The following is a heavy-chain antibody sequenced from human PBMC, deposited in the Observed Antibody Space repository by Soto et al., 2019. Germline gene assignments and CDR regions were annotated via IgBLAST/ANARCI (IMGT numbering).Heavy chain of an antibody. CDR2: ISWNSGSI. J-gene: IGHJ6*03. V-gene: IGHV3-9*01. CDR1: GFTFHDYA. Sequence: SLKIPLAASGFTFHDYAMHWVRQAPGKGPEWVSGISWNSGSIGYADSVKGRFTISRDNAKNSLYLQMNSLRAEDAALYYCAKDGEAAGHEGYYYYYMDVWGKGTTVTVSS. D-gene: IGHD6-13*01. CDR3: AKDGEAAGHEGYYYYYMDV.